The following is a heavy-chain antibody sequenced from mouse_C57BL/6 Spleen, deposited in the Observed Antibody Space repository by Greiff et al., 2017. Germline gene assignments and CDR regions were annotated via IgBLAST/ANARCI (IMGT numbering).Heavy chain of an antibody. CDR1: GYTFTSYW. D-gene: IGHD2-3*01. V-gene: IGHV1-64*01. CDR2: IHPNSGST. CDR3: ATYDPNCFEY. J-gene: IGHJ2*01. Sequence: QVQLQQPGAELVKPGASVKLSCKASGYTFTSYWMHWVKQRPGHGLEWIGVIHPNSGSTNYNEKFKSKATLTVAKSSSTAYMHLSSLTSADCGVDYCATYDPNCFEYWGQGTTLTVSS.